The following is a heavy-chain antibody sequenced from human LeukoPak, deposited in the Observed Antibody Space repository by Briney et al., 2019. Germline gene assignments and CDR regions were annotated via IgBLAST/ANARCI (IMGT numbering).Heavy chain of an antibody. V-gene: IGHV4-59*01. D-gene: IGHD6-6*01. CDR2: IYYSGST. Sequence: SETLSLTCSVSGGSISTYSWSWIRQPPGKGLEWIGYIYYSGSTNYNPSLKSRVTISVDTSKNQFSLKLSSVTAADTAVYYCARASIAARPYHYYYYGMDVWGQGTTVTVSS. J-gene: IGHJ6*02. CDR1: GGSISTYS. CDR3: ARASIAARPYHYYYYGMDV.